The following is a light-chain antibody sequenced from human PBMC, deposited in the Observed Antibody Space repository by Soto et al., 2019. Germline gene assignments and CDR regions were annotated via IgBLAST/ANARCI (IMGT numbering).Light chain of an antibody. J-gene: IGKJ5*01. V-gene: IGKV3-15*01. CDR2: YAS. CDR3: QQYNDWPPIT. Sequence: EIMMTQSPATLSVSPGERATLSCRASQSVGNNLAWYQQRPGQTPRLLIYYASTRATGIPARFSGSGSGTEFTLTITSLQSEDFALYYCQQYNDWPPITFGQGTRLEIK. CDR1: QSVGNN.